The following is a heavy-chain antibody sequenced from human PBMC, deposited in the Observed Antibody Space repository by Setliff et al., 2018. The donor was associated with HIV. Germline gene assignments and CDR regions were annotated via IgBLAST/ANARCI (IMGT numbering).Heavy chain of an antibody. CDR3: ARRRTSGSLLDALDV. J-gene: IGHJ3*01. CDR2: VYPGDSDT. Sequence: GESLKISCKGSGYNFANYWIGWVRQMPGKGLEWMGIVYPGDSDTKYSPSFRGQFAISADKSITTAFLQWSSLKASDTALYYCARRRTSGSLLDALDVWGQGTMVT. D-gene: IGHD1-26*01. CDR1: GYNFANYW. V-gene: IGHV5-51*01.